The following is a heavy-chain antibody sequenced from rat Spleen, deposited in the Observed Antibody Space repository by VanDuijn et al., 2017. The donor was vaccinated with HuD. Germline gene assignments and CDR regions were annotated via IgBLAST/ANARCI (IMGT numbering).Heavy chain of an antibody. CDR1: GFTFSNYD. Sequence: EVQLVESGGGLVQPGRSMKLSCAASGFTFSNYDMAWVRQAPTKGLEWVASISYDGSSTYYRDSVKGRFTISRDNAKSTLYLQMDSLRSEDTATYYCTTGPYYSSSHPFCYVMDAWGQGASVTVSS. V-gene: IGHV5-20*01. D-gene: IGHD1-2*01. CDR3: TTGPYYSSSHPFCYVMDA. CDR2: ISYDGSST. J-gene: IGHJ4*01.